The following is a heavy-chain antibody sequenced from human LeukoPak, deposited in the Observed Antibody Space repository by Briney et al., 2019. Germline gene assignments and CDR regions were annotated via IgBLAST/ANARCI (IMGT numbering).Heavy chain of an antibody. J-gene: IGHJ4*02. CDR1: GFTFSRYG. CDR2: IWYDGSNK. V-gene: IGHV3-33*01. CDR3: ARGYEVGATFDY. D-gene: IGHD1-26*01. Sequence: PGRSLRLSCAPSGFTFSRYGMHWVRQAPGKGLEWVAVIWYDGSNKYYADSVKGRFTISRDNSKNTLYLQMNSLRAEDTAVYYCARGYEVGATFDYWGQGTLVTVSS.